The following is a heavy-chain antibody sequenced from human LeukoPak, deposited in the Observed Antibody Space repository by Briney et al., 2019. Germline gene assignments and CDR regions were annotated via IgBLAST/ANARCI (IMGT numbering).Heavy chain of an antibody. Sequence: ASVKVSCKASGYTLTGYYMHWVRQAPGQGLEWMGWINPNSGGTNYAQKFQGRVTMTRDTSISTAYMELSRLRSDDTAVYYCARGGSSSALVFDYWGQGTLVTVSS. CDR2: INPNSGGT. V-gene: IGHV1-2*02. CDR1: GYTLTGYY. D-gene: IGHD6-13*01. J-gene: IGHJ4*02. CDR3: ARGGSSSALVFDY.